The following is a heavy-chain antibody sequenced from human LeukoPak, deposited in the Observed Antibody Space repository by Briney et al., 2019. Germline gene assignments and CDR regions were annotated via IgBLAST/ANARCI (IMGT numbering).Heavy chain of an antibody. CDR2: IYYSGST. D-gene: IGHD2-15*01. Sequence: KPSETLSLTCTVSGGSISSSSYYWGWIRQPPGKGLEWIGNIYYSGSTHYNPSLKSRVTISEDTSKNQFSLKLSSVTAADTAVYYCDLGGVAATGNLGAFDIWGQGTMVTVSS. V-gene: IGHV4-39*01. CDR3: DLGGVAATGNLGAFDI. J-gene: IGHJ3*02. CDR1: GGSISSSSYY.